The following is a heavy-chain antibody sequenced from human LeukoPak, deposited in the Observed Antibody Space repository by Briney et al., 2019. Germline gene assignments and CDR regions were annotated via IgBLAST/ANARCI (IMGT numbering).Heavy chain of an antibody. D-gene: IGHD3-22*01. CDR2: IGGRDGST. CDR1: GFTSSSYG. J-gene: IGHJ4*02. V-gene: IGHV3-23*01. Sequence: GGSLRLSCAASGFTSSSYGMSWVRQAPGKGLEWVSAIGGRDGSTYYADSVKGRFTISRDNSKNTLYLQMNSLRVEDTAVYYCAKGRYESSGFNWAAWGQGTLVTVSS. CDR3: AKGRYESSGFNWAA.